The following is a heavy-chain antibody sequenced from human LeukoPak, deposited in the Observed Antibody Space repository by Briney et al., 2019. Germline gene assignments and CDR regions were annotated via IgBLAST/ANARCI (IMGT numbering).Heavy chain of an antibody. CDR2: ISYDGNNK. Sequence: GGSLRLSCVASGFTFTDYGMHWVRQAPGKGLEWVAFISYDGNNKYYADPVKGRITISRDNLKNTLWPQLNSLRAEDTAVYYCAKGKRGRSMATKIAAKHWGQGTQVTVSS. CDR3: AKGKRGRSMATKIAAKH. D-gene: IGHD3-22*01. J-gene: IGHJ1*01. V-gene: IGHV3-30*18. CDR1: GFTFTDYG.